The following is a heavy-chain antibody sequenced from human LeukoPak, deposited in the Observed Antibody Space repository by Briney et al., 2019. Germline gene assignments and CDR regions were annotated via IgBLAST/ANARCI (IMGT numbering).Heavy chain of an antibody. Sequence: GGSLRLSCAASGFTFSSYAMSWVRQTPEKGLEWVANIKQDGYEKYYVDSAKGRFTISRDNAKNSLYLQMNSLGADDTAVYYCARDKIVGPTTLDHWGQGTLVTVSS. D-gene: IGHD1-26*01. J-gene: IGHJ4*02. CDR2: IKQDGYEK. CDR1: GFTFSSYA. CDR3: ARDKIVGPTTLDH. V-gene: IGHV3-7*01.